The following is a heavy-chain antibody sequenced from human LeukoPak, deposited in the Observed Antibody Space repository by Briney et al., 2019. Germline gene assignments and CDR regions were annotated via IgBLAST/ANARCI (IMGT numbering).Heavy chain of an antibody. D-gene: IGHD5-12*01. J-gene: IGHJ6*02. CDR2: IYYTGST. Sequence: SETLSLTCTVSGGSISTSSYYWSWIRQPPGKRLEWIGTIYYTGSTNYNPSLKRRVTISLDTSKSQFSLKLRSVTAADTAVYYCARSGLDSRYYFGMDVWGQGTTVTVSS. V-gene: IGHV4-39*07. CDR3: ARSGLDSRYYFGMDV. CDR1: GGSISTSSYY.